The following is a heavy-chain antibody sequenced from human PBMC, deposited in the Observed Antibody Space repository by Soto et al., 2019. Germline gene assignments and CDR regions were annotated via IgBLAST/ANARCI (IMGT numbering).Heavy chain of an antibody. D-gene: IGHD5-18*01. CDR1: GGSINTNGYY. J-gene: IGHJ6*02. CDR2: IYYSGTT. V-gene: IGHV4-39*07. CDR3: AGGHTAMVTGSIFLYGMDV. Sequence: PSETLSLTCTVSGGSINTNGYYWAWIRQPPGKGLEWIGSIYYSGTTYYNSSLKSRVTISVDTSKNQFSLKLSSVTAADTAVYYCAGGHTAMVTGSIFLYGMDVWAQGTTVTVSS.